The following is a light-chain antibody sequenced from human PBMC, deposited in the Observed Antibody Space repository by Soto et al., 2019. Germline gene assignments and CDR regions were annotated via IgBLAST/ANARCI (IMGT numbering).Light chain of an antibody. J-gene: IGLJ1*01. CDR1: SSDVGFFNY. CDR3: SSYTSSRTLV. Sequence: QSVLTQPPSASGSPGPSVTISCTGTSSDVGFFNYVSWYQHHPGKVPRFLIYEVDKRPSGVPDRFSGSKSGNTAYLTISGLQVEDEADYFCSSYTSSRTLVFGTGTKVTVL. CDR2: EVD. V-gene: IGLV2-8*01.